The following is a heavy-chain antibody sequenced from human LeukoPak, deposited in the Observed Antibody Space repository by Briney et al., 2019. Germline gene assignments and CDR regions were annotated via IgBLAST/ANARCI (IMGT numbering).Heavy chain of an antibody. Sequence: ASVKVSCKASGYTFTSYDINWVRQATGQGLEWMGWTNPNSGNTGYAQKFQGRVTITRNTSISTAYMELSSLRSEDTAVYYCAREFDITGTTSSLWGQGTLVTVSS. CDR3: AREFDITGTTSSL. D-gene: IGHD1-7*01. J-gene: IGHJ4*02. CDR2: TNPNSGNT. CDR1: GYTFTSYD. V-gene: IGHV1-8*03.